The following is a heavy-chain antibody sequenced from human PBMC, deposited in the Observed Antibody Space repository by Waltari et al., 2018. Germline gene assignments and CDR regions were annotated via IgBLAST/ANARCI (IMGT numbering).Heavy chain of an antibody. Sequence: QVQLQQWGAGLLKPSETLSLTCAVYGGSFSGYYWSWISQPPGKGREWIGEINHSGSTNHNPSLKIRVTISVDTSKNQFSLKLSSVTAADTAVYYCARGQGGAGYGFDYWGQGTLVTVSS. CDR3: ARGQGGAGYGFDY. D-gene: IGHD5-12*01. CDR1: GGSFSGYY. CDR2: INHSGST. J-gene: IGHJ4*02. V-gene: IGHV4-34*01.